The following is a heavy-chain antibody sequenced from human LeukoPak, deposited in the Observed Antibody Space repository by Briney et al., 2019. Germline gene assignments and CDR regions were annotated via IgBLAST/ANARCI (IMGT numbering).Heavy chain of an antibody. D-gene: IGHD3-22*01. V-gene: IGHV1-69*04. CDR2: IIPILGIA. CDR3: ARESGEGITMIVVAVPDGMDV. Sequence: GASVKVSSKASGGTFSSYAISWVRQAPGQGLEWMGRIIPILGIANYAQKFQGRVTITADKSTSTAYMELSSLRSEDTAVYYCARESGEGITMIVVAVPDGMDVWGQGTTVTVSS. CDR1: GGTFSSYA. J-gene: IGHJ6*02.